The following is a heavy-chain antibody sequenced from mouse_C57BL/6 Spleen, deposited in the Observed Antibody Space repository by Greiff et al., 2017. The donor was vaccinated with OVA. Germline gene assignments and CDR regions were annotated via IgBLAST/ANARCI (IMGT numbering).Heavy chain of an antibody. Sequence: VQLQQSGPELVKPGASVKISCKASGYTFTDYYMNWVKQSHGKSLEWIGDLNPNNGGTSYNQQFKGKATLTVDKSSSTAYMELRSLTSEDSAVYYCTRYYYGSSYIFDYWGQGTTLTVSS. CDR2: LNPNNGGT. CDR3: TRYYYGSSYIFDY. D-gene: IGHD1-1*01. V-gene: IGHV1-26*01. J-gene: IGHJ2*01. CDR1: GYTFTDYY.